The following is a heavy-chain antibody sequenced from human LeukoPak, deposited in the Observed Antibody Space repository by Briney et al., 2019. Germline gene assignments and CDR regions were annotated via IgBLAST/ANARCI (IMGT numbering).Heavy chain of an antibody. D-gene: IGHD1-26*01. J-gene: IGHJ4*02. CDR1: GYTFTSYD. CDR3: AREGNRSSDNSASYPLDY. V-gene: IGHV1-8*01. CDR2: MNPNSGNT. Sequence: GASVKVSCKASGYTFTSYDINWVRQATGQGLEWMGWMNPNSGNTGYAQKFQGRVTMTRNTSISTAYMELSSLRSEDTAVYYCAREGNRSSDNSASYPLDYWGQGTLVTVSS.